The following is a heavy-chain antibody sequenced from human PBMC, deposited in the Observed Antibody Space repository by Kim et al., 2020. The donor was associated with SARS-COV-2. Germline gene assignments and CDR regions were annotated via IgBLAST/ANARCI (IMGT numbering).Heavy chain of an antibody. CDR2: IIPIFGTA. V-gene: IGHV1-69*13. D-gene: IGHD1-26*01. CDR3: ARGGWELPYFDY. J-gene: IGHJ4*02. CDR1: GGTFSSYA. Sequence: SVKVSCKASGGTFSSYAISWVRQAPGQGLEWMGGIIPIFGTANYAQKFQGRVTITADESTSTAYMELSSLRSEDTAVYYCARGGWELPYFDYWGQGTLVTVSS.